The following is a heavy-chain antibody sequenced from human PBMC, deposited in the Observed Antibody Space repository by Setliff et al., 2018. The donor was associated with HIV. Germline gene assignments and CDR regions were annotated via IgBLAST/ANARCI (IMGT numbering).Heavy chain of an antibody. V-gene: IGHV1-2*02. CDR1: GYTFTGYY. CDR3: ARSVRGSFDY. Sequence: ASVKVSCKASGYTFTGYYMHWVRQAPGQGLEWMGWINPNNGGTNYAQKFQGRVTMTRDASISTAYMELNSLRPEDTAVYYCARSVRGSFDYWGWGTLVTVSS. D-gene: IGHD2-2*01. CDR2: INPNNGGT. J-gene: IGHJ4*02.